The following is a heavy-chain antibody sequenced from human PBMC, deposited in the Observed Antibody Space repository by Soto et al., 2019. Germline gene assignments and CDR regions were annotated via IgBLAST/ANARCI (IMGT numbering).Heavy chain of an antibody. Sequence: QVQLVQSGAEVKKPGSSVKVSCKASGGTFSSYAISGVRQAPGQGLEWMGGIIPIFGTANYAQKFQGRVTITAYESTSTAYMELSSLRSEDKAVYYCARGALLHTVTTPYDFDYLGQGTLVTVSS. CDR2: IIPIFGTA. CDR3: ARGALLHTVTTPYDFDY. D-gene: IGHD4-17*01. V-gene: IGHV1-69*01. J-gene: IGHJ4*02. CDR1: GGTFSSYA.